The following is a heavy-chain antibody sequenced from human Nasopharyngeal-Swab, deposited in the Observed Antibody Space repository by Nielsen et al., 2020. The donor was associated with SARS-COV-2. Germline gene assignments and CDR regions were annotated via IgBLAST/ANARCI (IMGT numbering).Heavy chain of an antibody. V-gene: IGHV3-48*02. Sequence: GESLKISCAASGFAFTDYSMDWVRQAPGKGLEWVSYITNSSSTRYYADSVKGRFTVSRDNAKNSLYLQMNSLRDEDTAVYYCVREFEATGATYLDYWGLGTLVTVSS. CDR3: VREFEATGATYLDY. CDR1: GFAFTDYS. J-gene: IGHJ4*02. CDR2: ITNSSSTR. D-gene: IGHD1-26*01.